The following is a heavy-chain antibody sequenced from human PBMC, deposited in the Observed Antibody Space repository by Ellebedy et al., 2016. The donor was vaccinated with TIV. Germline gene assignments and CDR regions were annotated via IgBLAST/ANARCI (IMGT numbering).Heavy chain of an antibody. CDR3: ATDISGWYKY. CDR2: IRQDGGEN. J-gene: IGHJ4*02. V-gene: IGHV3-7*03. D-gene: IGHD6-19*01. CDR1: GFTFSSYW. Sequence: PGGSLRLSCVASGFTFSSYWMSWVRQAPGKGLEWVAKIRQDGGENYYLDSVKGRFTISRDNAKNSLSLQMNSLRAEDTAVYYCATDISGWYKYWGQGTLVTVSS.